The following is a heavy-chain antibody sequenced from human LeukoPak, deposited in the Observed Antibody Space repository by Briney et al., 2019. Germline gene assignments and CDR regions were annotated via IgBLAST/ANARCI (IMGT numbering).Heavy chain of an antibody. CDR3: ARDPMALDWFDP. J-gene: IGHJ5*02. CDR2: IKEDGSEE. Sequence: GGSLRLSCAASGFRISNYWMTWVRQSPGKGLEWVANIKEDGSEEYYVDSVRGRFTISRDNAKNTLYLQMNNLRAEDTAVYYCARDPMALDWFDPWGQGTLVTFSS. CDR1: GFRISNYW. V-gene: IGHV3-7*01. D-gene: IGHD3-10*01.